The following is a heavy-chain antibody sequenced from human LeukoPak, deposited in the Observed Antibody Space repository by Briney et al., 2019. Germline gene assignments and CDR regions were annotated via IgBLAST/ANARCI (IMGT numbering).Heavy chain of an antibody. CDR3: AKHTESFGDSVVDY. Sequence: GGSLRLFCAASGFTFSSYAMSWVRQAPGKGLEWVSAISGSGGSTYYADSVKGRFTISRDNSRNTLYLQMNSLRAADTAMYYCAKHTESFGDSVVDYWGQGTLVTVSS. D-gene: IGHD4-17*01. J-gene: IGHJ4*02. CDR1: GFTFSSYA. CDR2: ISGSGGST. V-gene: IGHV3-23*01.